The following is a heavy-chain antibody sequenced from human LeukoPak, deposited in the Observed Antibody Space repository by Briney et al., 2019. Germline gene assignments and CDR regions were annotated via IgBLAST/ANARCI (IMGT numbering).Heavy chain of an antibody. CDR3: ARERYSSPEY. J-gene: IGHJ4*02. Sequence: GESLKIPCKASGYTFHDYWIGWVRQMPGKGLEWMGIIYPDNSHTRYSPSFQGQVTISADKTITTAYLQWSSLKASDTAIYYCARERYSSPEYWGQGTLVTVSS. CDR1: GYTFHDYW. CDR2: IYPDNSHT. V-gene: IGHV5-51*01. D-gene: IGHD5-18*01.